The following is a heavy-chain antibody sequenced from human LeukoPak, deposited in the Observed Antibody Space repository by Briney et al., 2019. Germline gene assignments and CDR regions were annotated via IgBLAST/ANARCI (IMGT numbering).Heavy chain of an antibody. Sequence: SGPTLVKSTQTLTLTCTFSGFSLSTSGVGVAWMRQSPGQAPEWLAVTYWNDDQRYSPSLKSRLTITKDTSKNQVVLTMTNMDPADTATYHCAHNGLYHWGQGTLVTVSS. D-gene: IGHD2-2*03. J-gene: IGHJ5*02. CDR3: AHNGLYH. CDR2: TYWNDDQ. V-gene: IGHV2-5*01. CDR1: GFSLSTSGVG.